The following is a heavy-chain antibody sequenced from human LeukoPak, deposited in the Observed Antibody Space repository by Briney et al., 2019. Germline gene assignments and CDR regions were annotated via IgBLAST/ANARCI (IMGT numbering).Heavy chain of an antibody. D-gene: IGHD2-15*01. CDR3: AKDYSCYRWDAFDI. V-gene: IGHV3-9*01. J-gene: IGHJ3*02. Sequence: GGSLRLSCAASGFTFDDYAMHWVRQAPGKGLEWVSGISWNSGSIGYADPVKGRFTISRDNAKNSLYLQMNSLRAEDTALYYCAKDYSCYRWDAFDIWGQGTMVTVSS. CDR2: ISWNSGSI. CDR1: GFTFDDYA.